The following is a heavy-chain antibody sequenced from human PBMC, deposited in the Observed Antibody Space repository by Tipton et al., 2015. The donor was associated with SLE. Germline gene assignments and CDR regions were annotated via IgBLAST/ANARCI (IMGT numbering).Heavy chain of an antibody. CDR3: ARAYYYDRSGYSLDGMDV. Sequence: LRLSCTVSGGSISSSSYYWDWLRQPPGKGLAWIGSIYYSGSTNYNPSLKSRVTISVDTSKNQFSLKLSSVTAADTAVYYCARAYYYDRSGYSLDGMDVWGQGTTVTVSS. D-gene: IGHD3-22*01. J-gene: IGHJ6*02. CDR2: IYYSGST. V-gene: IGHV4-39*07. CDR1: GGSISSSSYY.